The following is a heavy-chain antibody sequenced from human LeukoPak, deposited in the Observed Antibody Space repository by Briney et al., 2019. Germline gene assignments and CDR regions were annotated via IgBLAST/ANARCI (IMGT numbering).Heavy chain of an antibody. CDR3: AGRARYFEY. CDR1: EFSFSTHT. D-gene: IGHD1-14*01. V-gene: IGHV3-21*01. Sequence: PGGSLRLSCGASEFSFSTHTMTWVRQAPGKGLEWVASISFSSSSIYYADSVKGRFTISRDNAQNSLYLQMNSLRVEDTAVYYCAGRARYFEYWGQRTLVTVSS. J-gene: IGHJ4*02. CDR2: ISFSSSSI.